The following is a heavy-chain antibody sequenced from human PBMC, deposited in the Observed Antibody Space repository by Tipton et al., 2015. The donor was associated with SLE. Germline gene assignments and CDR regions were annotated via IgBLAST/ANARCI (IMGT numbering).Heavy chain of an antibody. J-gene: IGHJ3*02. Sequence: TLSLTCTVSGGSISSGSYYWSWIRQPAGKGLEWIGRIYTSGSTNYNPSLKSRVTISVDTSKNQFSLKLSSVPAADTAVYYCAANHDAFDIWGQGTMVTVSS. V-gene: IGHV4-61*02. CDR2: IYTSGST. D-gene: IGHD4/OR15-4a*01. CDR1: GGSISSGSYY. CDR3: AANHDAFDI.